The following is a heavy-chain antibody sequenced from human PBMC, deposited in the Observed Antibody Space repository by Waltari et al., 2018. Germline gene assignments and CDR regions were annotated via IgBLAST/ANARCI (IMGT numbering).Heavy chain of an antibody. D-gene: IGHD1-26*01. CDR2: IYPGDSDT. V-gene: IGHV5-51*01. CDR3: ARPSGSIVDTPY. Sequence: VQLVQSGAEVKKPGASVKVSCKASGYTFTSYGISWVRQAPGQGLEWMGIIYPGDSDTKYSPSFQGQVTISADKSISTAYLQWSSLKVSDSAMYYCARPSGSIVDTPYWGQGTLVTVTS. J-gene: IGHJ4*02. CDR1: GYTFTSYG.